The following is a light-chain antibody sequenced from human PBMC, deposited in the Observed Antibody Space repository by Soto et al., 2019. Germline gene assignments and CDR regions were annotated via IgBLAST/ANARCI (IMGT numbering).Light chain of an antibody. V-gene: IGKV3-20*01. CDR1: QSVSSTY. CDR3: QQYGSSPGT. CDR2: GAS. J-gene: IGKJ1*01. Sequence: EIVLTQSPGTLSLSPGERATLSCRASQSVSSTYLAWYQQKPGQAPRLLIYGASSRATGIPDRFSGSGSGTDFTRTISRLEPEDFAVYYCQQYGSSPGTFGQGTKVEI.